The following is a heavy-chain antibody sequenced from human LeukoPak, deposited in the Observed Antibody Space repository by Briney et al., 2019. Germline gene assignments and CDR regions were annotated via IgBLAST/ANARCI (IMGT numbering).Heavy chain of an antibody. V-gene: IGHV3-23*01. CDR1: GFIFRSSS. J-gene: IGHJ5*02. Sequence: PGGSLRLSCAASGFIFRSSSMSWVRQAPGKGLEWVSSTSAIGDITHYAESVQGRFTISRDNSGNTLYVQMNSLSVDDTAVYYCAKVKSSLRVVGAWGQGTLVTVSS. CDR2: TSAIGDIT. CDR3: AKVKSSLRVVGA. D-gene: IGHD3-22*01.